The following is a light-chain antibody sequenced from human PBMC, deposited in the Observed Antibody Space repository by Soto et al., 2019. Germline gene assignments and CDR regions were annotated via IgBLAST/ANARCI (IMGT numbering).Light chain of an antibody. CDR2: SNT. Sequence: QSVLTQPPSVSATPGQRVTISCSGSSSNIGSNTVNWYRQLPETAPKLLIYSNTQRPSGVPDRFSGSKSGTSASLAISGLQSEDEADYYCAVWDDSLNGCVFGTGTELTVL. CDR3: AVWDDSLNGCV. J-gene: IGLJ1*01. CDR1: SSNIGSNT. V-gene: IGLV1-44*01.